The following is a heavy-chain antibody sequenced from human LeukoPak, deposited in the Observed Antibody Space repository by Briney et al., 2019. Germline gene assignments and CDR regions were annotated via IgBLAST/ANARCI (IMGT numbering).Heavy chain of an antibody. CDR3: AKQLGYCSDGRCYFPY. J-gene: IGHJ4*02. CDR2: ISNNGGYT. Sequence: GGSLRLSCAASGFTFSSSSMSWVRQAPGKGLEWVSAISNNGGYTYYADSVQGRFTISRDNSKSTLCLQMNSLRAEDTAVYYCAKQLGYCSDGRCYFPYWGQGTLVTVSS. CDR1: GFTFSSSS. V-gene: IGHV3-23*01. D-gene: IGHD2-15*01.